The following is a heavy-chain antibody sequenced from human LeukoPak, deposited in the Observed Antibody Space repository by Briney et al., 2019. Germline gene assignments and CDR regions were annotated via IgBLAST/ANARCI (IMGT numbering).Heavy chain of an antibody. V-gene: IGHV1-2*02. J-gene: IGHJ4*02. CDR1: GYTHTCYY. CDR3: ARDRVGSGWPRPYYFEV. CDR2: INPNTGAT. Sequence: GASVKVSCKASGYTHTCYYLHWVRQAPGQGLEWMGWINPNTGATHSAQKFQGRITMTRDSSISTAYMDLSRLRSDDTAVYYCARDRVGSGWPRPYYFEVWGQGTLVTVSS. D-gene: IGHD6-19*01.